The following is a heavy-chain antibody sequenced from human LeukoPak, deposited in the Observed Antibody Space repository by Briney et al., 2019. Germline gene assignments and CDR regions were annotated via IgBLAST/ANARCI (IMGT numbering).Heavy chain of an antibody. CDR3: ARVQMWELGPFDY. CDR1: GGSISSYY. Sequence: PSETLSLTCTVSGGSISSYYWSWIRQPPGKGLEWIGYIYYSGSTYYNPSLKSRVTISVDTSKNQFSLKLSSVTAADTAVYYCARVQMWELGPFDYWGQGTLVTVSS. V-gene: IGHV4-59*08. D-gene: IGHD1-26*01. J-gene: IGHJ4*02. CDR2: IYYSGST.